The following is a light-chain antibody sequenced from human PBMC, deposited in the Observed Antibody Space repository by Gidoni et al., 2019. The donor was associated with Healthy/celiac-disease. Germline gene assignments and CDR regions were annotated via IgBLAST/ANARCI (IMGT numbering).Light chain of an antibody. CDR2: TAS. CDR3: QQSYSTPYT. CDR1: QSISSY. Sequence: DIQMTQSPSSLSAPVGDRVTITCRASQSISSYLNLYQQKPGKGPKLLIYTASSLQSGVPSRFSCSGSGTDFTLTISSLQPEDCATYYCQQSYSTPYTFGQGTKLEIK. J-gene: IGKJ2*01. V-gene: IGKV1-39*01.